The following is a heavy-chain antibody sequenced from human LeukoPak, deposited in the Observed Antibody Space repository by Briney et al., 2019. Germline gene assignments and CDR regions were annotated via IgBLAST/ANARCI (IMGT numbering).Heavy chain of an antibody. Sequence: SETLSLTCAVYGGSFSGYYWSWIRQPPGKGLEWIGEINHSGSTNYNPSLKSRVTISVDTSKNQFSLKLSSVTAADTAVYYCARHGLNHYDSSGFGYWGQGTLVTVSS. CDR2: INHSGST. CDR1: GGSFSGYY. J-gene: IGHJ4*02. D-gene: IGHD3-22*01. CDR3: ARHGLNHYDSSGFGY. V-gene: IGHV4-34*01.